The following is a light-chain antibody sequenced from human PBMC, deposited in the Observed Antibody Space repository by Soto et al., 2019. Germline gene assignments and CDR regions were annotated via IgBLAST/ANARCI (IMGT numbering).Light chain of an antibody. Sequence: VLTQFPVTLSLSPGERATLSCRASQNAHTSLAWYRQKPGQAPRLLIYDAFKRAAGIPARFSGAGSGTDFTLTIYSLEAEDSGIYYCQERSRWPPVTFGGGTKVDIK. CDR2: DAF. CDR3: QERSRWPPVT. J-gene: IGKJ4*01. CDR1: QNAHTS. V-gene: IGKV3-11*01.